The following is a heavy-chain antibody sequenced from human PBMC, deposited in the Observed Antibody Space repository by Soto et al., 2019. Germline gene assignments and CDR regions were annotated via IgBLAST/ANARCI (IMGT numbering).Heavy chain of an antibody. CDR1: GGPMRDSVSA. J-gene: IGHJ4*02. Sequence: SETLSLTCTVSGGPMRDSVSAWGWVRQSPGSGLEWIGSLYYTRQGEYISSLKSRVTVDIDTSRKQFSLMLNSVTAADTAVYYCLRLRSSAYSAAWLRLHFFDYWGQGALVTVSS. D-gene: IGHD2-15*01. CDR3: LRLRSSAYSAAWLRLHFFDY. V-gene: IGHV4-39*01. CDR2: LYYTRQG.